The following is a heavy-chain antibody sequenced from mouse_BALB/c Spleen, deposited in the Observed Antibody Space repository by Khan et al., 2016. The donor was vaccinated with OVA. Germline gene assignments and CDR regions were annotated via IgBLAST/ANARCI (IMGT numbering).Heavy chain of an antibody. CDR3: ARVGIIYYGNYACYFDY. CDR2: INTNVGST. D-gene: IGHD2-1*01. CDR1: GFIFSSYG. Sequence: EVQLVESGGGLVQPGGSLKLSCAASGFIFSSYGMSWVRQTPDKRLELVATINTNVGSTYYPDSVKGRFTISRDNAKNTLYLQMSSLKSEDTAMFSCARVGIIYYGNYACYFDYWGQGTILTVSS. J-gene: IGHJ2*01. V-gene: IGHV5-6-3*01.